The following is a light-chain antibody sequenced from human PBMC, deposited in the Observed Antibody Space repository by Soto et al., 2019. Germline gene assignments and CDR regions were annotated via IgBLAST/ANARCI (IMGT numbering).Light chain of an antibody. CDR1: SSDVGSYNF. J-gene: IGLJ3*02. CDR2: DVS. V-gene: IGLV2-14*01. CDR3: SSYTRASTLV. Sequence: QSALTQPASVSGSPGQSITISCTGTSSDVGSYNFVSWYQQHPGKAPKLMIYDVSNRPSGVSDRFSGSKSGNTASLTISGLQAEDEADYYCSSYTRASTLVFGGGTKL.